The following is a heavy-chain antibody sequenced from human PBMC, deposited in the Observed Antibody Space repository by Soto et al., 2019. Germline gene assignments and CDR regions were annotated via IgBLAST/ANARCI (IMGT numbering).Heavy chain of an antibody. J-gene: IGHJ5*02. D-gene: IGHD1-7*01. CDR3: ARHYLSRITGTTRGNRFDP. CDR1: GGSISSSSYY. CDR2: IYYSGST. V-gene: IGHV4-39*01. Sequence: KASETLSLTCTVSGGSISSSSYYWGWIRQPPGKGLEWIGSIYYSGSTYYNPSLKSRVTISVDTSKNQFSLKLSSVTAADTAVYYCARHYLSRITGTTRGNRFDPWGQGTLVTVAS.